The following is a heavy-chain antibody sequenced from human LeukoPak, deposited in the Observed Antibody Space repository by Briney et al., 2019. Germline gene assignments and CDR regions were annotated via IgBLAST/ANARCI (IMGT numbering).Heavy chain of an antibody. CDR1: GYTFTSYY. J-gene: IGHJ6*03. CDR3: ARHRDSHLRGVVLFLPDYYYMDV. D-gene: IGHD3-10*01. V-gene: IGHV1-46*01. Sequence: ASVKVSCKASGYTFTSYYMHWVRQAPGQGLEWMGIINPSGGSTSYAQKFQGRVTMTRDTSTSTAYMELRSLRSDDTAVYYCARHRDSHLRGVVLFLPDYYYMDVWGKGTTVTVSS. CDR2: INPSGGST.